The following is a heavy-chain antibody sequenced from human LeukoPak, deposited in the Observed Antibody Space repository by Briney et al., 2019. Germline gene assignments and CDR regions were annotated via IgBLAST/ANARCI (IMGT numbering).Heavy chain of an antibody. CDR1: GYTFTNYW. V-gene: IGHV5-51*01. CDR2: IYPGNSDT. D-gene: IGHD5-24*01. CDR3: ARHGPLEMAPTDCDY. Sequence: GESLNISCKGSGYTFTNYWIGWVRQMPGKGLEWMGIIYPGNSDTRYSPSFLGRVTISADKSISTAYLQWSSLKASDTAIYYCARHGPLEMAPTDCDYWGRGTLVTVSS. J-gene: IGHJ4*02.